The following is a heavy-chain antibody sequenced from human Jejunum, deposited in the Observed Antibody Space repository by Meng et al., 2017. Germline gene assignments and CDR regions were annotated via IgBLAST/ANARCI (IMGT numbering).Heavy chain of an antibody. Sequence: LRLSCTVSGASMNSGSYYWSWIRQPAGKEPEWIGRIYRSGSINYNLSLESRVTMSVDTSKNQFSLRLSSVTAADTAVYYCARVKTYYGMDVWGQGTTVTVSS. CDR3: ARVKTYYGMDV. J-gene: IGHJ6*02. CDR1: GASMNSGSYY. V-gene: IGHV4-61*02. CDR2: IYRSGSI.